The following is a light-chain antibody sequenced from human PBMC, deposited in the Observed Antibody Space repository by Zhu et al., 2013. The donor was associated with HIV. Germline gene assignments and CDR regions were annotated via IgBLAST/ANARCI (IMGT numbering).Light chain of an antibody. V-gene: IGKV3-11*01. Sequence: EIVLTQSPATLSLSPGERATLSCRASQSVNGFLAWFQQKPGQAPRLLIYDTFHRATGTPARFSGSGSGTDFTLTISSLEPEDFAVYYCQQRSNWPRTFGRGTKVEIK. J-gene: IGKJ1*01. CDR2: DTF. CDR1: QSVNGF. CDR3: QQRSNWPRT.